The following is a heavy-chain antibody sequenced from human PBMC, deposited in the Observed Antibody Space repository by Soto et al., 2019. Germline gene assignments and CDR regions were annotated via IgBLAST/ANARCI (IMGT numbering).Heavy chain of an antibody. V-gene: IGHV3-33*01. J-gene: IGHJ4*02. CDR1: GFTFSSYG. Sequence: QVQLVESGGGVVQPGRSLRLSCAASGFTFSSYGMHWVRQAPGKWLEWVAVIWYDGSNKYYADSVKGRFTISRDNSKNTLYLQMNSLRAEDTAVYYCARDQRGSGWPVNVDYWGQGTLVTVSS. D-gene: IGHD6-19*01. CDR3: ARDQRGSGWPVNVDY. CDR2: IWYDGSNK.